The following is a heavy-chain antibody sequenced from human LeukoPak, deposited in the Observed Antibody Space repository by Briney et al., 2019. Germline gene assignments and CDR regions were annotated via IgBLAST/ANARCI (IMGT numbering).Heavy chain of an antibody. CDR1: GFTFSSYG. D-gene: IGHD2-2*01. CDR2: IRYDGSNK. CDR3: AKDGPTAYQLLSNDY. J-gene: IGHJ4*02. Sequence: GALRLSCAASGFTFSSYGMHCVRQAPGKGLGGVAFIRYDGSNKYYADSVQGRFTISRDNSKNTLYLQMNRLRAHDTAVYYCAKDGPTAYQLLSNDYWGQGTLVTVSS. V-gene: IGHV3-30*02.